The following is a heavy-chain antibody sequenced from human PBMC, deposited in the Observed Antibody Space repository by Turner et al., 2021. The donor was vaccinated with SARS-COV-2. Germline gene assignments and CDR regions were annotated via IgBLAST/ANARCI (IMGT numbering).Heavy chain of an antibody. V-gene: IGHV3-21*01. CDR2: ISSSSSYI. CDR1: GSTFRRYS. CDR3: ARARWHYYDSSGYYPDAVDI. D-gene: IGHD3-22*01. Sequence: ELQLVESGGGLVKPGGSLSLSCAASGSTFRRYSMNWVGQAPGKGLEWVSSISSSSSYIYYADSVKGRFTISRDNAKNSLFLQMNSLRAEDTAVYYCARARWHYYDSSGYYPDAVDIWGQGTMVTVSS. J-gene: IGHJ3*02.